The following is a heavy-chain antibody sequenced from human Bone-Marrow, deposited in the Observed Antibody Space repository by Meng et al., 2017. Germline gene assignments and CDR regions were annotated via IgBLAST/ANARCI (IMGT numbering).Heavy chain of an antibody. D-gene: IGHD1-26*01. CDR2: INPNSGGT. CDR3: ARDEGSYSDY. Sequence: QVQLVQSGAEVKKPGASVKVSCKASGYTFTSYYMHWVRQAPGQGLEWMGRINPNSGGTNYAQKFQGRVTITRDTSASTAYMELSSLRSEDTAVYYCARDEGSYSDYWGQGTLVTVSS. CDR1: GYTFTSYY. J-gene: IGHJ4*02. V-gene: IGHV1-2*06.